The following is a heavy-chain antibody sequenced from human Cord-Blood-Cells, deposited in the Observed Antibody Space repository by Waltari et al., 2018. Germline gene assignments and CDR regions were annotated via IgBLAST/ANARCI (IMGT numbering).Heavy chain of an antibody. CDR1: GGSISSGSYY. V-gene: IGHV4-61*09. CDR3: ARLTGYSSGWYAFDI. CDR2: IYTSGST. D-gene: IGHD6-19*01. J-gene: IGHJ3*02. Sequence: QVQLQESGPGLVKPSQTLSLTCTVPGGSISSGSYYWSWIRQPAGKGLEWIGYIYTSGSTNYNPSLKSRVTISVDTSKNQFSLKLSSVTAADTAVYYCARLTGYSSGWYAFDIWGQGTMVTVSS.